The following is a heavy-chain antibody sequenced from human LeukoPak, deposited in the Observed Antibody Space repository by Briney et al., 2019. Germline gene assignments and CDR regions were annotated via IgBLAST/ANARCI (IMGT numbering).Heavy chain of an antibody. Sequence: PGGSLRLSCAASGFTFSSYAMSWVRQAPGKGLEWVGRIKSNADGGTTDYATPVKGRFIISRDDSIDTVFLEMNSLKTEDTGVYFCTTPSGAMTTLSPAFGSWGQGTLVTVSS. CDR3: TTPSGAMTTLSPAFGS. J-gene: IGHJ5*02. CDR1: GFTFSSYA. CDR2: IKSNADGGTT. D-gene: IGHD3-10*01. V-gene: IGHV3-15*05.